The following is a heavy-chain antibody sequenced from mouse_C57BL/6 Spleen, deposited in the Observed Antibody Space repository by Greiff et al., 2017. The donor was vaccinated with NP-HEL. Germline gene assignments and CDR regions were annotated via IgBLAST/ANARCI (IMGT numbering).Heavy chain of an antibody. J-gene: IGHJ1*03. D-gene: IGHD4-1*01. V-gene: IGHV1-42*01. CDR2: INPSTGGT. CDR3: ARGLTGTRYFDV. CDR1: GYSFTGYY. Sequence: VQLQQSGPELVKPGASVKISCKASGYSFTGYYMNWVKQSPEKSLEWIGEINPSTGGTTYNQKFKAKATLTVDKSSSTAYMQLKSLTSEDSAVYYCARGLTGTRYFDVWGTGTTVTVSS.